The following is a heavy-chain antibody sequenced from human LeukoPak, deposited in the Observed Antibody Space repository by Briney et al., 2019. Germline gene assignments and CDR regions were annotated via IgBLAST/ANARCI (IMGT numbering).Heavy chain of an antibody. Sequence: ASVKVSCKASGYTFTDHTIHWVRQAPGQGLDWMGWINPNIGTTNYAKRFQGRLTVTRDTSINTVFMELSSLNPDDTAVFYCARRYDSRGPVTFDFWGQGTLVTVSS. D-gene: IGHD3-22*01. V-gene: IGHV1-2*02. CDR2: INPNIGTT. CDR1: GYTFTDHT. J-gene: IGHJ3*01. CDR3: ARRYDSRGPVTFDF.